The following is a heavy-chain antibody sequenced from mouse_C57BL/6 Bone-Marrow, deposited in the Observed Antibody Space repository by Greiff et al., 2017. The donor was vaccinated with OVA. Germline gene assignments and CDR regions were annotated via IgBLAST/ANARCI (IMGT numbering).Heavy chain of an antibody. CDR3: ASRAPMGYFFDY. D-gene: IGHD3-3*01. CDR1: GYTFTSYW. V-gene: IGHV1-61*01. J-gene: IGHJ2*01. Sequence: VQLQQPGAELVRPGSSVKLSCKASGYTFTSYWMDWVKQRPGQGLEWIGNIYPSDSETNYNQKFKDKATLTVDKSSSTAYMQLSSLTSEDSAVYYCASRAPMGYFFDYWGQGTTLTVSS. CDR2: IYPSDSET.